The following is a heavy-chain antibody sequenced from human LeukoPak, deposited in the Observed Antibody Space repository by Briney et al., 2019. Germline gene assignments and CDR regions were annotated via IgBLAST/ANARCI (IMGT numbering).Heavy chain of an antibody. CDR3: ARDPRQQLRGDYFDY. V-gene: IGHV4-34*01. Sequence: PSETLSLTCAVYGGSFSGYYWSWIRQPPGKGLEWIGSIYYSGNTYYSPSLMSRDTISVDTSKNQFSLKLSSVTAADTAVYYCARDPRQQLRGDYFDYWGQGALVTVSS. CDR2: IYYSGNT. D-gene: IGHD6-13*01. CDR1: GGSFSGYY. J-gene: IGHJ4*02.